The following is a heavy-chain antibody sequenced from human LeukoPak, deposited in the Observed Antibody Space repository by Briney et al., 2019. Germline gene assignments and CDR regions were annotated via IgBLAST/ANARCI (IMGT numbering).Heavy chain of an antibody. CDR2: ISSSGSTI. D-gene: IGHD4-23*01. CDR3: ARNPVNSIRYFDY. V-gene: IGHV3-48*03. Sequence: PGGSLRLSCAASGFTFSSYEMNWVRQAPGKGLEWVSYISSSGSTIYYADSAKGRFTISRDNAKNSLYLQMNSLRAEDTAVYYCARNPVNSIRYFDYWGQGTLVTVSS. CDR1: GFTFSSYE. J-gene: IGHJ4*02.